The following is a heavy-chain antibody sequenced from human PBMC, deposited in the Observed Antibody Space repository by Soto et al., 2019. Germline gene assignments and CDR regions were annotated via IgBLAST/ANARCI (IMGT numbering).Heavy chain of an antibody. D-gene: IGHD1-26*01. Sequence: PGGSLRLSCAASGFTFTSYAMTWARQGPGKGLEWVSSIGTTTGDLLYADSVRGRFTISRDNSRNTLYLEMNSLTTEDTAIYYCAKRSPSGTYYFDSWGQGTLVTVSS. V-gene: IGHV3-23*01. CDR3: AKRSPSGTYYFDS. CDR2: IGTTTGDL. CDR1: GFTFTSYA. J-gene: IGHJ4*02.